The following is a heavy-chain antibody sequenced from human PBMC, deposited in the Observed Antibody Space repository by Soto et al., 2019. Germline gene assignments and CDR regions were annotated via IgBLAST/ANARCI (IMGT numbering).Heavy chain of an antibody. Sequence: SVKVSCKASGGTFSSYAISWVRQAPGQGLEWMGGIIPIFGTANYAQKFQGRVTITADKSTSTAYMELSSLRSEDTAVYYCARXHPRRPYRDYYYYGMDVWGQGTTVTVSS. D-gene: IGHD2-2*02. V-gene: IGHV1-69*06. CDR2: IIPIFGTA. CDR1: GGTFSSYA. CDR3: ARXHPRRPYRDYYYYGMDV. J-gene: IGHJ6*02.